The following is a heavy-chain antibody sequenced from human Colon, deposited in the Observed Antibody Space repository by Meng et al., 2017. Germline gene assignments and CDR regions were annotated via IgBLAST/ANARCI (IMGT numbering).Heavy chain of an antibody. CDR1: GGSISTGGYY. Sequence: QGHLQEAGPGLVKPSQTLSLTCTVSGGSISTGGYYWSWIRQLPGKGLEWIGYIYYSGSTYYNPSLRSLVSISVDTSKNQFSLRLTSVTAADTAVYYCARVRRSGDDFDYWGQGTLVTVSS. CDR3: ARVRRSGDDFDY. J-gene: IGHJ4*02. CDR2: IYYSGST. V-gene: IGHV4-31*01. D-gene: IGHD1-26*01.